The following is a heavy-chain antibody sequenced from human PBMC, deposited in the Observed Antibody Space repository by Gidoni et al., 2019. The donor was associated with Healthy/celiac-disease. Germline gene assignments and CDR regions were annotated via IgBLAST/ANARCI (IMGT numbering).Heavy chain of an antibody. J-gene: IGHJ3*02. CDR3: ARRHEDTRHDYGDYMRAFDI. CDR2: IYPGDSDT. V-gene: IGHV5-51*01. D-gene: IGHD4-17*01. Sequence: EVQLVQSGAEVKKPGESLKISCKGSGYSFTSYWIGWVRQMPGKGLEWMGIIYPGDSDTRYSPSFQGQVTISADKSISTAYLQWSSLKASDTAMYYCARRHEDTRHDYGDYMRAFDIWGQGTMVTVSS. CDR1: GYSFTSYW.